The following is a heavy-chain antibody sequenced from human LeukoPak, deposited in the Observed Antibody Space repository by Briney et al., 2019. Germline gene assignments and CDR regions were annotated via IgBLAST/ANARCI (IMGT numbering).Heavy chain of an antibody. Sequence: ASVKVSCKASGYTLTSYDLHWVRQATGQGLEWMRWMNPNSGNTGYAQKFQGRVTITRNTSISTAYMELSSLRSEDTAVYYCARGSTGTFWDFDYWGQGTLVTVSS. CDR2: MNPNSGNT. V-gene: IGHV1-8*03. D-gene: IGHD1-1*01. CDR1: GYTLTSYD. CDR3: ARGSTGTFWDFDY. J-gene: IGHJ4*02.